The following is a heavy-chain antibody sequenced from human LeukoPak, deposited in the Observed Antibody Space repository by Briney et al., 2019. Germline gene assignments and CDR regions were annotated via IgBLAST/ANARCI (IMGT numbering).Heavy chain of an antibody. CDR2: IYSSGST. V-gene: IGHV4-4*07. D-gene: IGHD1-26*01. Sequence: SETLSLTCTVSGGSISGYYWSWIRQPAGKGLEWIGRIYSSGSTNDNPSLRSRATMSVDTSKIQFSLRLSSVTAADTAVYYCARAIVGEPRGAFDIWGQGTMVTVSS. CDR1: GGSISGYY. CDR3: ARAIVGEPRGAFDI. J-gene: IGHJ3*02.